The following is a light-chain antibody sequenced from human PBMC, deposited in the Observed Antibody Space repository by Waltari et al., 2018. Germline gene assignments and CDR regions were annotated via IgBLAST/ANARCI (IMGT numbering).Light chain of an antibody. J-gene: IGKJ4*01. Sequence: EIVLTQAPGTMSLSPGQRATLSCRASQIVSSSYLAWYQQKPGQAPRLLIYGASSRATGIQDRFSGSGSGTDFTLTISRVEPEDFAVYYCQQYGSSPLTFGGGTKVEIK. CDR3: QQYGSSPLT. V-gene: IGKV3-20*01. CDR1: QIVSSSY. CDR2: GAS.